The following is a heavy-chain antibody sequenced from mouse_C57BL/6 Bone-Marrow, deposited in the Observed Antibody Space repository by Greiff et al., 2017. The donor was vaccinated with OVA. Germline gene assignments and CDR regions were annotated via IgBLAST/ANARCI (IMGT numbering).Heavy chain of an antibody. Sequence: EVQLQESGPGLVKPSQSLSLTCSVTGYSITSGYYWNWIRQFPGNKLEWMGYISYDGSNNYNPSLKNRISITRDTSKNQFFLKLNSVTTEDTATFYCARGTTVVANDAMDYWGQGTSVTVSS. V-gene: IGHV3-6*01. CDR1: GYSITSGYY. CDR2: ISYDGSN. J-gene: IGHJ4*01. CDR3: ARGTTVVANDAMDY. D-gene: IGHD1-1*01.